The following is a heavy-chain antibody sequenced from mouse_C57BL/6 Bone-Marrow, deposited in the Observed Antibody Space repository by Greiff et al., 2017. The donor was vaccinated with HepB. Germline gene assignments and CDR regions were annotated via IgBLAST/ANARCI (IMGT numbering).Heavy chain of an antibody. J-gene: IGHJ1*03. D-gene: IGHD1-1*01. V-gene: IGHV4-1*01. CDR3: ARRTVVAHYWYFDV. Sequence: EVKLLQSGGGLVQPGGSLKLSCAASGIDFSRYWMSWVRRAPGKGLEWIGEINPDSSTINYAPSLKDKFIISRDNAKNTLYLQMSKVRSEDTALYYCARRTVVAHYWYFDVWGTGTTVTVSS. CDR1: GIDFSRYW. CDR2: INPDSSTI.